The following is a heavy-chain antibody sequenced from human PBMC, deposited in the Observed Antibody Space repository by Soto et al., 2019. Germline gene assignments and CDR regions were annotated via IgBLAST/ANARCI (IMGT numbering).Heavy chain of an antibody. D-gene: IGHD3-16*01. CDR2: ISSSSSYI. V-gene: IGHV3-21*01. J-gene: IGHJ4*02. CDR3: ARDGYMITFGGPPGSFDY. Sequence: GGSLRLSCAASGFTFSSYSVNWVRQAPGKGLEWVSSISSSSSYIYYADSVKGRFTISRDNAKNSLYLQMNSLRAEDTAVYYCARDGYMITFGGPPGSFDYWGQGTLVTVSS. CDR1: GFTFSSYS.